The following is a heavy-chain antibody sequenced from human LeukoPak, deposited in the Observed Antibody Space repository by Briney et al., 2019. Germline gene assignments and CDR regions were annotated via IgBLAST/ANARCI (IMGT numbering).Heavy chain of an antibody. D-gene: IGHD2-15*01. CDR2: VYPGDSDT. V-gene: IGHV5-51*01. Sequence: GESLKISCQGSGYIFTHYWIAWVRQMPGKGLEWMGIVYPGDSDTRYSPSFQGQVTISADKSINTAYLQWSSLEASDTAMYYCARRGFCSGGSCFSAHFDFWGQGTLLTVSS. J-gene: IGHJ4*02. CDR3: ARRGFCSGGSCFSAHFDF. CDR1: GYIFTHYW.